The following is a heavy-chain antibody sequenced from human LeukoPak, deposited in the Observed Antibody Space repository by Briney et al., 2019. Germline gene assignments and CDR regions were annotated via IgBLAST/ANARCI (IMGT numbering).Heavy chain of an antibody. CDR1: GGSFSGYY. J-gene: IGHJ4*02. CDR2: INHSGGT. Sequence: PSETLSLTCAVYGGSFSGYYWSWIRQPPGKGLEWIGEINHSGGTNYNPSLKSRVSISLDTSENHFSLRLTSVTAADTAVYYCARVDDYWGRGTLVTVSS. V-gene: IGHV4-34*01. CDR3: ARVDDY.